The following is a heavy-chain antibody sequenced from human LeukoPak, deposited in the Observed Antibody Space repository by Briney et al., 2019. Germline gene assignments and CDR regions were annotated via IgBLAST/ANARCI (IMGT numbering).Heavy chain of an antibody. V-gene: IGHV4-61*01. CDR1: GGSVRSDSNY. D-gene: IGHD2-15*01. Sequence: PSETLSLTCAASGGSVRSDSNYWSWIRQPPGKGLEWIGYISYSGTTDYNPSLKSRVSMSVDTSKNQFSLNLNSVNAADTAVYYYARGSMDSSECYYSDYYYGRDVWGQGTTVTVSS. CDR3: ARGSMDSSECYYSDYYYGRDV. J-gene: IGHJ6*02. CDR2: ISYSGTT.